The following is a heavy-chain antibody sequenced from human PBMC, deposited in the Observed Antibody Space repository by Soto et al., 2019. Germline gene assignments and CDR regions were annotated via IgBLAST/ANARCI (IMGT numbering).Heavy chain of an antibody. CDR2: IIPIFGTA. CDR1: GGTFSSYT. J-gene: IGHJ2*01. D-gene: IGHD5-12*01. Sequence: QVQLVQSGAEVKKPGSSVTVSCKASGGTFSSYTISWVRQAPGQGLEWMGGIIPIFGTANYAQKFQGRVTITADETTSTAYMEVRSLRSEDTAVYYCARGNHRWLQVWYFDLWGRGTLVTVSS. CDR3: ARGNHRWLQVWYFDL. V-gene: IGHV1-69*12.